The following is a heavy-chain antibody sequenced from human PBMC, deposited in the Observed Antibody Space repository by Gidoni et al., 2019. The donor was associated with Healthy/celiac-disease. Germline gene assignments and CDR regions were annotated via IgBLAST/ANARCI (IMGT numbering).Heavy chain of an antibody. CDR1: GYTFTGYY. V-gene: IGHV1-2*02. CDR2: INPNSGGT. CDR3: ARDPGTYYDYLEDY. D-gene: IGHD3-3*01. J-gene: IGHJ4*02. Sequence: QVQLVQSGAEVKKPVPSVKVPCKASGYTFTGYYMHWVRQAPGQGLEWMGWINPNSGGTNYAQKFQGRVTMTRDTSISTAYMELSRLRSDDTAVYYCARDPGTYYDYLEDYWGQGTLVTVSS.